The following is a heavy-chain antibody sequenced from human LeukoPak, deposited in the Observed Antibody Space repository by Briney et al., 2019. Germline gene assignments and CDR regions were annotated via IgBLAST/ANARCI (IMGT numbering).Heavy chain of an antibody. V-gene: IGHV4-59*01. D-gene: IGHD3-22*01. CDR2: IYYTGST. CDR1: GGSISSYY. J-gene: IGHJ4*02. Sequence: SETLSLTCTVSGGSISSYYWSWIRQPPGKGLEWIGYIYYTGSTNYNPSLKSRVTISVDTSKKQFSLKLSSVTAADTAVYYCARGSLYYGDSSAYFDYWDQGTLVTVSS. CDR3: ARGSLYYGDSSAYFDY.